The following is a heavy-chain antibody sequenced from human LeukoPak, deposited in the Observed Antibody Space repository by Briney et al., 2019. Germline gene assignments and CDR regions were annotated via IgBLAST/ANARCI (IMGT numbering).Heavy chain of an antibody. J-gene: IGHJ6*03. Sequence: PGGSLRLSCAASGFTFDDYAMHWVRQAPGKGLEWVSLISGDGGSTYYADSVKGRFTISRDNSKNSLYLQMNSLRTEDTALYYCAKDLYSYGRYYYYYYYMDVWGKGTTVTVS. V-gene: IGHV3-43*02. D-gene: IGHD5-18*01. CDR2: ISGDGGST. CDR3: AKDLYSYGRYYYYYYYMDV. CDR1: GFTFDDYA.